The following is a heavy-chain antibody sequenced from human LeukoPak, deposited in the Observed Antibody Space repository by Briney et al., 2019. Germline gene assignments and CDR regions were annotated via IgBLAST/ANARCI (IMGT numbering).Heavy chain of an antibody. Sequence: EASVKVSCKASGYXFTTYDISWVRQAPGQGLEWMGWISGNNGKTNYAKKFQVRVTMTTDTSTSTTYMELRSLRSDDTAIYYCARRWGSGIRGAFDIWGQGIMVTVSS. CDR2: ISGNNGKT. V-gene: IGHV1-18*01. CDR3: ARRWGSGIRGAFDI. J-gene: IGHJ3*02. D-gene: IGHD3-10*01. CDR1: GYXFTTYD.